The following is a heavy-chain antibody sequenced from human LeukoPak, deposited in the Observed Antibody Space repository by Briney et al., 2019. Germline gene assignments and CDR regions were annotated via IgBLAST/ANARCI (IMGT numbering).Heavy chain of an antibody. Sequence: GGSLRLSCAASGFTFSSHWMSWIRQAPGKGLEWVANINQDGSVKYYVDSVKGRFNIFSDNDKKSLYLQINSLRAEDSAVYYCAREGDYTWSFLIWGQGTMVSVSS. CDR3: AREGDYTWSFLI. CDR1: GFTFSSHW. D-gene: IGHD1-26*01. J-gene: IGHJ3*02. CDR2: INQDGSVK. V-gene: IGHV3-7*01.